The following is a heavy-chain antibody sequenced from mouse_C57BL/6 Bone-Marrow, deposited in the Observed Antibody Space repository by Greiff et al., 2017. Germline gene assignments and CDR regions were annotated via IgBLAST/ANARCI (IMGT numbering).Heavy chain of an antibody. D-gene: IGHD5-1-1*01. J-gene: IGHJ3*01. CDR3: TKIPQAY. CDR1: GFNIKDDY. Sequence: EVKLVESGAELVRPGASVKLSCTASGFNIKDDYMHWVKQRPEQGLEWIGWIDPENGDTEYASKFQGKATITADTSSNTAYLQLSSLTSEDTAVYYCTKIPQAYWGQGTLVTVSA. V-gene: IGHV14-4*01. CDR2: IDPENGDT.